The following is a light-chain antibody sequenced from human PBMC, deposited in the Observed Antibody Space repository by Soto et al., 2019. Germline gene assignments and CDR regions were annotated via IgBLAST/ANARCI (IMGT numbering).Light chain of an antibody. CDR1: SSNIGAGYD. Sequence: QLVLTQPPSVSGAPGQRVTISCTGSSSNIGAGYDVHWYQQLPGTAPKLIIYDVIKRPSGVPDRFSGSKSGNTASLTISGLQAEDEADYYCCSYAGSYTHVFGTGTKLTVL. CDR3: CSYAGSYTHV. CDR2: DVI. V-gene: IGLV1-40*01. J-gene: IGLJ1*01.